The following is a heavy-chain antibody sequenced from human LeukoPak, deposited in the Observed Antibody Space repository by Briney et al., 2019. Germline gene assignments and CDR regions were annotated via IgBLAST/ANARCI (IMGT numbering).Heavy chain of an antibody. Sequence: SQTLSLTCTVSGGSISSGGYYWSWIRQHPGKGLEWIGYIYYSGSTYYNPSLKSRVTISVDTSKNQFSLKLSSVTAADTAVYYCARWARTTTIWRGWFDPWGQGTLVTVSS. D-gene: IGHD3-3*01. J-gene: IGHJ5*02. CDR1: GGSISSGGYY. CDR2: IYYSGST. V-gene: IGHV4-31*03. CDR3: ARWARTTTIWRGWFDP.